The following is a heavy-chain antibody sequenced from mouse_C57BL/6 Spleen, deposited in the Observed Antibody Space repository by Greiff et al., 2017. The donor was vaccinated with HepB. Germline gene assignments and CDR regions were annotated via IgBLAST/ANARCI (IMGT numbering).Heavy chain of an antibody. CDR1: GYTFTSYW. V-gene: IGHV1-72*01. CDR2: IDPNSGGT. D-gene: IGHD1-1*01. CDR3: AREGRTVVAPYWYFDV. J-gene: IGHJ1*03. Sequence: QVQLQQPGAELVKPGASVKLSCKASGYTFTSYWMHWVKQRPGRGLEWIGRIDPNSGGTKYNEKFKSKATLTVDKPSSTAYMQLSSLTSDDSAVYYCAREGRTVVAPYWYFDVWGTGTTVTVSS.